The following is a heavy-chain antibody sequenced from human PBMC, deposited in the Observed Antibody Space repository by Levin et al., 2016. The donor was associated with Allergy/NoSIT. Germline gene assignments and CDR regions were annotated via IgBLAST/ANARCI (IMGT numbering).Heavy chain of an antibody. CDR2: ISWNSGSI. D-gene: IGHD6-13*01. J-gene: IGHJ4*02. Sequence: VRQAPGKGLEWVSGISWNSGSIGYADSVKGRFTISRDNAKNSLYLQMNSLRAEDTALYYCVPEYSSSWYVYWGQGTLVTVSS. V-gene: IGHV3-9*01. CDR3: VPEYSSSWYVY.